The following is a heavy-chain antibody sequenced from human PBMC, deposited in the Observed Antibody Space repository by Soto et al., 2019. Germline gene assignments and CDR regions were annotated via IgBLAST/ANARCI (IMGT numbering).Heavy chain of an antibody. V-gene: IGHV1-46*01. CDR3: ERDYYDSSGYYY. J-gene: IGHJ4*02. CDR2: INPSGGRK. Sequence: QVQLVQSGAEVKKPGASVKVSCKASGYTFTSYYMHWVRQAPGQGLEWMGIINPSGGRKSYAQKFQGRVTMTRDTATTTDDMELRILRSGDTAVYYCERDYYDSSGYYYWGQGTLVTVSS. D-gene: IGHD3-22*01. CDR1: GYTFTSYY.